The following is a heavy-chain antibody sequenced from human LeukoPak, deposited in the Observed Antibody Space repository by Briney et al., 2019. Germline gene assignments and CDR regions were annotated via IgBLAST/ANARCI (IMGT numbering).Heavy chain of an antibody. CDR3: ARGLSGYDFGRYFDY. D-gene: IGHD5-12*01. Sequence: PGGSLRLSCAASGFTFSNYAMNWVRQAPGKGLEWVSGINWSGGTTGYADSVKGRFTISRDNAKNSLYLQMNSLRAEDTALYYCARGLSGYDFGRYFDYWGQGTLVTVSS. J-gene: IGHJ4*02. CDR2: INWSGGTT. V-gene: IGHV3-20*04. CDR1: GFTFSNYA.